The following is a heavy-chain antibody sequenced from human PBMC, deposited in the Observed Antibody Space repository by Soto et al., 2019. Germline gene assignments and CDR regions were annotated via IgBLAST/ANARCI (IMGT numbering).Heavy chain of an antibody. D-gene: IGHD2-2*01. J-gene: IGHJ5*02. Sequence: TLSLTCTVSGDSVSGGASFWSWIRQPPGKGLEWIANVYYSGSSYYNPSLKSRLTISVDTTKNQFSLQLKSMTAADTAVYYCAKLSCTSSTCYFPGWFDPWGQGTLVTVSS. CDR2: VYYSGSS. CDR3: AKLSCTSSTCYFPGWFDP. V-gene: IGHV4-31*03. CDR1: GDSVSGGASF.